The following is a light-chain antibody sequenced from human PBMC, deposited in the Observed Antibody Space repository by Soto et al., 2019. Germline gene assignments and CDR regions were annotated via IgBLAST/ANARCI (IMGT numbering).Light chain of an antibody. CDR3: QSYDSTLSARYV. Sequence: QSALTQPPSASGSPGQSVTISCTGTSSDVGGYNYVSWYQQHPGKAPKLMIYEVSKRPSGVPDRFSGSTSGTSASLAITGLQAEDEGDYYCQSYDSTLSARYVFGTGTKLTVL. CDR2: EVS. J-gene: IGLJ1*01. V-gene: IGLV2-8*01. CDR1: SSDVGGYNY.